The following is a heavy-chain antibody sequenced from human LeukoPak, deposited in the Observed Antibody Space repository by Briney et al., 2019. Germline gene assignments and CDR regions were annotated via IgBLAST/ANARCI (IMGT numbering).Heavy chain of an antibody. Sequence: GGSLRLSCAASGFTFSSYEMNWVRQAPGKGLEWVSAISGSGGSTYYADSVKGRFTISRDNSKNTLYLQMNSLRAEDTAVYYCAAAGVYSSSPEWHYWGQGTLVTVSS. D-gene: IGHD6-13*01. J-gene: IGHJ4*02. CDR1: GFTFSSYE. V-gene: IGHV3-23*01. CDR3: AAAGVYSSSPEWHY. CDR2: ISGSGGST.